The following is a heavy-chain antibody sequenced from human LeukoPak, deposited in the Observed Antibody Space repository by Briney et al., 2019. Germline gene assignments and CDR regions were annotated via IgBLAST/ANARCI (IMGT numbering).Heavy chain of an antibody. CDR3: ARCQTKYSSGWYFGSDY. D-gene: IGHD6-19*01. CDR1: GFTFSSYW. V-gene: IGHV3-7*03. Sequence: GGSLRLSCAASGFTFSSYWMSWVRQAPGKGLEWVANIKQDGSEKYYVDSVKGRFTISRDNAKNSLYLQMNSLRAEDTAVYYCARCQTKYSSGWYFGSDYWGQGTLVTVSS. J-gene: IGHJ4*02. CDR2: IKQDGSEK.